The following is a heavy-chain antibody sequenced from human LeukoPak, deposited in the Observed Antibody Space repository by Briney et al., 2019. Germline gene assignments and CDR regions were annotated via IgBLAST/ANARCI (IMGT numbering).Heavy chain of an antibody. CDR3: AKDQSSGWSHDAFDI. D-gene: IGHD6-19*01. J-gene: IGHJ3*02. CDR1: GFTFSSYA. Sequence: PGGSLRLSCAASGFTFSSYAMSWVRQAPGKGLEWVSAISGSGGSTYYADSVKGRFTISRDNSKNTLYLQINSLRAEDTAVYYCAKDQSSGWSHDAFDIWGQGTMVTLSS. V-gene: IGHV3-23*01. CDR2: ISGSGGST.